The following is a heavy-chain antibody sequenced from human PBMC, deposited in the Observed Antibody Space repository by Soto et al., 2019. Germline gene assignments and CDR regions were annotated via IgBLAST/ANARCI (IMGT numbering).Heavy chain of an antibody. Sequence: PSETLSLTCTVSGASISSSTYYWGWIRQPPGKGLEWIGSIYYSGNTYYNPSLKSRVTISVDTSKNQFSLKLSSVTAADTAVYYCARQGGSYYYKDVWGKGPTVTVSS. CDR1: GASISSSTYY. CDR3: ARQGGSYYYKDV. CDR2: IYYSGNT. V-gene: IGHV4-39*01. J-gene: IGHJ6*03.